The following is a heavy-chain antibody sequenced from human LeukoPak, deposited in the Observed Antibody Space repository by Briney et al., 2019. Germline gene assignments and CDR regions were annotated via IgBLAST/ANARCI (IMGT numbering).Heavy chain of an antibody. CDR3: ARGRGSSSIYYYYGMDV. CDR2: ISAYNGNT. V-gene: IGHV1-18*01. D-gene: IGHD6-13*01. CDR1: GYTFTSYG. J-gene: IGHJ6*02. Sequence: ASVKVSSKASGYTFTSYGISWVRQAPGQGLEWMGWISAYNGNTNYAQKLQGRVTMTTDTSTSTAYMELRSLRSDDTAVYYCARGRGSSSIYYYYGMDVWGQGTTVTVSS.